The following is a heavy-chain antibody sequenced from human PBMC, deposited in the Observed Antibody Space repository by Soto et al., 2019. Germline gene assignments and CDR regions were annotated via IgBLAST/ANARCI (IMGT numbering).Heavy chain of an antibody. J-gene: IGHJ6*02. V-gene: IGHV4-59*01. CDR3: ARVSAGGYYYYAMDV. Sequence: QVQLQESGPGLVKPSETLSLTCTVSGDSISSYYWSWIRQPPGNGLEWIGFVYNSGTTNYNPSLKSRVTISVDTSKNQVSLKLSSVTAADTAVYYCARVSAGGYYYYAMDVWGQGTTVTVSS. CDR1: GDSISSYY. CDR2: VYNSGTT. D-gene: IGHD6-25*01.